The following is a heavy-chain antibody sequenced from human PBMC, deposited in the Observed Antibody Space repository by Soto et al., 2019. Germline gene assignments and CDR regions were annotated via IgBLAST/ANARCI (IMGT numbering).Heavy chain of an antibody. V-gene: IGHV1-69*13. D-gene: IGHD4-17*01. CDR3: ARELGSGDYRTTKPLLVGNWFDP. Sequence: SVKVSCKASGGTFSSYAISWVRQAPGQGLEWMGGIIPIFGTANYAQKFQGRVTITADESTSTAYMELSSLRSEDTAVYYCARELGSGDYRTTKPLLVGNWFDPWGQGTLVTVSS. CDR1: GGTFSSYA. CDR2: IIPIFGTA. J-gene: IGHJ5*02.